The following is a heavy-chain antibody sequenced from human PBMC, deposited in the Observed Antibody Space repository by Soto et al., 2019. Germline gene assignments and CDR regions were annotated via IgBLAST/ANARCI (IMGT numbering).Heavy chain of an antibody. CDR1: GFTFSSYA. J-gene: IGHJ4*01. Sequence: GGSLRLSCAASGFTFSSYAMHWVRQAPGKGLEWVAVISYDGSNKYYADSVKGRFTISRDNSKNTLYPQMNSLRAEDTAVYYCARGTVAGLDYCGPGTLVTVSA. CDR2: ISYDGSNK. CDR3: ARGTVAGLDY. V-gene: IGHV3-30-3*01. D-gene: IGHD6-19*01.